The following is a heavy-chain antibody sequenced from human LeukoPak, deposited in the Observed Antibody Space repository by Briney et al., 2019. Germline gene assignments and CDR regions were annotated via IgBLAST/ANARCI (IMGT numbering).Heavy chain of an antibody. J-gene: IGHJ3*02. CDR2: IDHSGST. CDR1: GGFISGYY. Sequence: PSETLSLTCAVYGGFISGYYWTWIRQPPGKGLEWIGEIDHSGSTNYNPSLKSRVTISVDTSKHQFSLKLSSVTAADTAVYYCARVAVAGSNVVDALDIWGQGTMVTVSS. D-gene: IGHD6-19*01. V-gene: IGHV4-34*01. CDR3: ARVAVAGSNVVDALDI.